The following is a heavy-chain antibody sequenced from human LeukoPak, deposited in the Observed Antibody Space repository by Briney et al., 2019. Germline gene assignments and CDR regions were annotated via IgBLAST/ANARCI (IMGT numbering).Heavy chain of an antibody. CDR3: TIIPNVILFTHYFEY. V-gene: IGHV1-69*11. D-gene: IGHD2-21*01. CDR1: GGVFTTYA. J-gene: IGHJ4*02. Sequence: ASVKVSCKASGGVFTTYAISWVRQAPGQGLEWMGSIIPFLGTTNYAQKFQGRVTITADEPTRAAYMELTYVRSDDTAVYYCTIIPNVILFTHYFEYWGQGTLVTVSS. CDR2: IIPFLGTT.